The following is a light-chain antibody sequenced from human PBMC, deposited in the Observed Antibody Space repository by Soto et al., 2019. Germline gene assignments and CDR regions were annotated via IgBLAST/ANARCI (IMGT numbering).Light chain of an antibody. J-gene: IGKJ5*01. Sequence: DIQMTQSPSSLSASVGDRVTITCRASQSISIYLNWYQQKPGKAPKLLIYAASSLQSGVPSRFSGSGSGTDFTLTISSLQPEDFATYYCQQSYSTPITFCQGTRLEIK. CDR2: AAS. CDR3: QQSYSTPIT. CDR1: QSISIY. V-gene: IGKV1-39*01.